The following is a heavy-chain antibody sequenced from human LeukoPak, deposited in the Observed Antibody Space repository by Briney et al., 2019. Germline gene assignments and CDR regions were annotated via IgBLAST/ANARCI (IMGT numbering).Heavy chain of an antibody. D-gene: IGHD6-6*01. J-gene: IGHJ4*02. Sequence: GGSLRLSCAASGFTFDDYAMHWVRQAPGKGLEWVPGISWNSGSIGYADSVKGRFTISRDNAKNSLYLQMNSLRAEDTALYYCAKDIDSSSSSGFDYWGQGTLVTVSS. CDR1: GFTFDDYA. CDR3: AKDIDSSSSSGFDY. V-gene: IGHV3-9*01. CDR2: ISWNSGSI.